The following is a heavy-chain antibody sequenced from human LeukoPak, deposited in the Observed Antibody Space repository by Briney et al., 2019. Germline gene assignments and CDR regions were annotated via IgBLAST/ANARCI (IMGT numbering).Heavy chain of an antibody. D-gene: IGHD1-26*01. CDR2: ISYDGSNK. J-gene: IGHJ3*02. Sequence: GRSLRLSCAASGFTFSSYAMHWVRQAPGKGLEWVAVISYDGSNKYYADSVKGRFTISRDNSKNTLYLQMNSLRAEDTAVYYCARVGGSWGDAFDIWGQGTMVTVSS. CDR1: GFTFSSYA. CDR3: ARVGGSWGDAFDI. V-gene: IGHV3-30-3*01.